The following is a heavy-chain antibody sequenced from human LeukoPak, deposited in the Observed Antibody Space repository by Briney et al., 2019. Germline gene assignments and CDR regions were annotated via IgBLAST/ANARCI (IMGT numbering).Heavy chain of an antibody. Sequence: PGGSLRLSCAGSGFTFSSYAMSWVRQAPGKGLEWVSAISGSGGSTYYADSVKGRFTISRDNSKNTLYLQMNSLRAEDTAVYYCAKDRRREGDAFDIWGQGTMVTVSS. J-gene: IGHJ3*02. D-gene: IGHD5-24*01. CDR3: AKDRRREGDAFDI. CDR1: GFTFSSYA. V-gene: IGHV3-23*01. CDR2: ISGSGGST.